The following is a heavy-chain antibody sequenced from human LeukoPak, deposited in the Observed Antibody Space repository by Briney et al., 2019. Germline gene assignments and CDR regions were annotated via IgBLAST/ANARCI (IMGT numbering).Heavy chain of an antibody. CDR3: ASAPRDYYFGSGSMGSYFDY. CDR2: ISGSGGST. CDR1: GFTFSSYA. V-gene: IGHV3-23*01. D-gene: IGHD3-10*01. J-gene: IGHJ4*02. Sequence: GGSLRLSCAASGFTFSSYAMSWVRQAPGKGLEWVSAISGSGGSTSYADSVKGRFTISRDNAKNTLYLQMNSLRAEDTAVYYCASAPRDYYFGSGSMGSYFDYWGQGTLVTVSS.